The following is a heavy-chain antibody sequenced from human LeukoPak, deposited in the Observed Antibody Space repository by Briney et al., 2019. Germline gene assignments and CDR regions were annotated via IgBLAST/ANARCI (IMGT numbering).Heavy chain of an antibody. D-gene: IGHD2-15*01. CDR3: ARGRYCSADICSGGDAFDI. CDR1: GGSINNYY. CDR2: IYTRGST. Sequence: SETLSLTCTVSGGSINNYYWSWIRQPAGKGLEWIGRIYTRGSTNFNPSLKSRVTMSVDTSKNQFSLKLSSVTAADTAVYYCARGRYCSADICSGGDAFDIWGQGTMVSVSS. V-gene: IGHV4-4*07. J-gene: IGHJ3*02.